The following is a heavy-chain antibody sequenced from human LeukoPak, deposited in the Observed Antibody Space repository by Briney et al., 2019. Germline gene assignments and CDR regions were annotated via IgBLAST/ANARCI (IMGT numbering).Heavy chain of an antibody. D-gene: IGHD6-13*01. J-gene: IGHJ4*02. Sequence: GGSLRLSCAASGFTFSSYAMSWVRQAPGKGLEWVSAISGSGGSTYYADSVKGRFTISRDNSKNTLYLQMNSLRAEDTAVYYCAKGSSSWYSPGVLDYWGQGTLVTVSS. V-gene: IGHV3-23*01. CDR2: ISGSGGST. CDR1: GFTFSSYA. CDR3: AKGSSSWYSPGVLDY.